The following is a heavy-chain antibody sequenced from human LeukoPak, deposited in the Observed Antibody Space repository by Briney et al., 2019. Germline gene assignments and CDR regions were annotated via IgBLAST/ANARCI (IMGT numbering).Heavy chain of an antibody. J-gene: IGHJ4*02. CDR2: INPNSGNT. V-gene: IGHV1-8*01. Sequence: GASVKVSCKASGYTFTSYDINWVRQATGQGLEWMGWINPNSGNTGYAQKFQGRVTMTRNTSISTAYMELSSLRSEDTAVYYCARGRKAVAGRGFDYWGQGTLVTVSS. CDR1: GYTFTSYD. D-gene: IGHD6-19*01. CDR3: ARGRKAVAGRGFDY.